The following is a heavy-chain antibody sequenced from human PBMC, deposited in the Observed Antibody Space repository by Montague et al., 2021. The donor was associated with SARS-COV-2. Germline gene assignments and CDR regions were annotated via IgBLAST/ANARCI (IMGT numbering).Heavy chain of an antibody. J-gene: IGHJ4*02. CDR1: GGSISSGGYY. CDR2: IYYSGST. V-gene: IGHV4-31*03. CDR3: ARLTAGYCSGGSCYWGTVFDY. Sequence: TLSLTCTVSGGSISSGGYYWSWIRQHPGKGLEWIGYIYYSGSTYYNPSLKSRVTLSVDTSKNQFSLKLSSVTAADTAVYYCARLTAGYCSGGSCYWGTVFDYWGQGPRATVSS. D-gene: IGHD2-15*01.